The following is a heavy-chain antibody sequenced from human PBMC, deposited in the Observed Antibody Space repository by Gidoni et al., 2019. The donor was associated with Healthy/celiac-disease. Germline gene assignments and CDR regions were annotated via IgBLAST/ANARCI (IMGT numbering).Heavy chain of an antibody. D-gene: IGHD1-26*01. CDR2: ISWNSGSI. Sequence: EVQLVESGGGLVQPGRSLRLSCAASGFTFDDYAMHWVRQAPGKGLEWVSGISWNSGSIGYADSVKGRFTISRDNAKNSLYLQMNSLRAEDTALYYCAKDMSVGATPEYYFDYWGQGTLVTVSS. CDR3: AKDMSVGATPEYYFDY. V-gene: IGHV3-9*01. J-gene: IGHJ4*02. CDR1: GFTFDDYA.